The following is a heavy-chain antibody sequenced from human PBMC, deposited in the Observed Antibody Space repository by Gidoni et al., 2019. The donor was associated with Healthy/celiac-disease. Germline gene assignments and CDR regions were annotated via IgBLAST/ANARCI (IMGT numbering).Heavy chain of an antibody. CDR2: INHSGST. Sequence: QVQLQQWGAGLLKPSETLSLPCAVYGGSFSGYYWSWIRQPPGKGLEWIGEINHSGSTNYNPSLKSRVTISVDTSKNQFSLKLSSVTAADTAVYYCARARIAARHFDYWGQGTLVTVSS. CDR1: GGSFSGYY. J-gene: IGHJ4*02. CDR3: ARARIAARHFDY. D-gene: IGHD6-6*01. V-gene: IGHV4-34*01.